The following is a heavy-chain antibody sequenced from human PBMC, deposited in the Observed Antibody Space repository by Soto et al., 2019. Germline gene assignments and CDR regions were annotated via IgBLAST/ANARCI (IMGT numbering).Heavy chain of an antibody. CDR1: GFTFDDYA. CDR2: ISWNSGSI. D-gene: IGHD2-2*01. J-gene: IGHJ6*03. CDR3: AKDLAGYCSSTSCSYYYYMDV. V-gene: IGHV3-9*01. Sequence: PGGSLRLSCAASGFTFDDYAMHWVRQAPGKGLEWVSGISWNSGSIGYADSVKGRFTISRDNAKNSLYLQMNSLRAEDTALYYCAKDLAGYCSSTSCSYYYYMDVWGKGTTVTVSS.